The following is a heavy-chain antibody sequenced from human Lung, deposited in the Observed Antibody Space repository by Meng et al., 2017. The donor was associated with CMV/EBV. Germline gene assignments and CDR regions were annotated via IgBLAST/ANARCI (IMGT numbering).Heavy chain of an antibody. Sequence: GGSLRLSCAASGFTFSNYAMHWVRQAPGKGLEWVAVISYDGSNKYFADSVKGRFTISRDNSKNTLYLQMNSLRAEDTAVYYCAWGVVTPGYWGPETQVT. CDR3: AWGVVTPGY. V-gene: IGHV3-30*04. J-gene: IGHJ4*02. CDR2: ISYDGSNK. D-gene: IGHD4-23*01. CDR1: GFTFSNYA.